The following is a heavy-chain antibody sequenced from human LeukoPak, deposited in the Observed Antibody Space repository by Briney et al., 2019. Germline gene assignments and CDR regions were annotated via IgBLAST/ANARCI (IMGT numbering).Heavy chain of an antibody. Sequence: GGSLRLSCAASGFGFSGYGMHWVRQAPGKGLEWVAFIHYDGTESYYADSVKGRFTISRDNSKNTLYLQMNSLRAEDTAVYYCATFDYSLDYWGQGTLVTVSS. V-gene: IGHV3-30*02. J-gene: IGHJ4*02. D-gene: IGHD4-11*01. CDR3: ATFDYSLDY. CDR1: GFGFSGYG. CDR2: IHYDGTES.